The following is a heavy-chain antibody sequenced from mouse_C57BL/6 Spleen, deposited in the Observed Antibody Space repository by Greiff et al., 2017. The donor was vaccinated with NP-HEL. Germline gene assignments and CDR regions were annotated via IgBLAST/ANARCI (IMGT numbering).Heavy chain of an antibody. J-gene: IGHJ3*01. CDR3: ARQANWGFAY. V-gene: IGHV1-69*01. D-gene: IGHD4-1*01. Sequence: QVQLQQPGAELVMPGASVKLSCKASGYTFTSYWMQWVKQRPGQGLEWIGEIDPSDSYTNYNQKFKGKSTLTVDKSSSTAYMHLSSLTSEDSAVYYCARQANWGFAYWGQGTLVTVSA. CDR2: IDPSDSYT. CDR1: GYTFTSYW.